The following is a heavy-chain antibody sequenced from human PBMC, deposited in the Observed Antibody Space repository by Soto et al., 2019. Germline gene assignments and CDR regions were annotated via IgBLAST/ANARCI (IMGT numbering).Heavy chain of an antibody. V-gene: IGHV5-51*01. J-gene: IGHJ4*02. CDR3: ARDDCSGPPCYEFDY. Sequence: LGESLKISCKGSGYRFTNYWIGWVRQMPGKGLEWMGIIYPGDSDTRYSPSFQGQVTISADKSINTAYLQWSSLKASDTAMYYCARDDCSGPPCYEFDYWGPGPQVNVSS. CDR2: IYPGDSDT. D-gene: IGHD2-15*01. CDR1: GYRFTNYW.